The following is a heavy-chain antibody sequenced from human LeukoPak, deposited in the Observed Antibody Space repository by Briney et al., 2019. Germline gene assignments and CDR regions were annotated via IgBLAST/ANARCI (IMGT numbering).Heavy chain of an antibody. J-gene: IGHJ5*02. CDR2: IKSKTDGGTT. CDR1: GFTFSNAW. Sequence: GGSLRLSCAASGFTFSNAWMSWVRQAPGKGLEWVGRIKSKTDGGTTDYTAPVKGRFTISRDDSKNTLYLQMNSLKAEDTALYYCAKDSVVIPAGWFDPWGQGTLVTVSS. D-gene: IGHD2-2*01. V-gene: IGHV3-15*01. CDR3: AKDSVVIPAGWFDP.